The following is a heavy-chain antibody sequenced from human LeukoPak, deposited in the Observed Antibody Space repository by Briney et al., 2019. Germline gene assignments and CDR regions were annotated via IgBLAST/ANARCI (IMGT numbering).Heavy chain of an antibody. CDR3: VRGLHYMDV. Sequence: PSETLSLTCTVSGGSISSGSYYWSWIRQPAGKGLEWIGRIYTSGSTNYNPSLKSRVTISVDTSKNQFSLKLSSVTAADTAVYYCVRGLHYMDVWGKGTTVTVSS. J-gene: IGHJ6*03. CDR2: IYTSGST. D-gene: IGHD3/OR15-3a*01. CDR1: GGSISSGSYY. V-gene: IGHV4-61*02.